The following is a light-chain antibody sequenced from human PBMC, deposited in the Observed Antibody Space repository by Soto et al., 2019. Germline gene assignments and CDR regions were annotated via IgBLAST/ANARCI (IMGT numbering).Light chain of an antibody. CDR1: KLGDKY. CDR3: QAWDSSTDVV. V-gene: IGLV3-1*01. CDR2: QDS. J-gene: IGLJ2*01. Sequence: SYELTQPPSVSVSPGQTASITCSGEKLGDKYACWYQQKPGQSPVLVIYQDSKRPSGIPERFSGSNSGNTATLTIRGTQAMDEADYYCQAWDSSTDVVFGGGTKVTVL.